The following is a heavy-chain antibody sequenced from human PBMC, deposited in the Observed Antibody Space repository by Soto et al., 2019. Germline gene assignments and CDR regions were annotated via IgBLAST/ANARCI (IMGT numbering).Heavy chain of an antibody. V-gene: IGHV4-31*03. CDR1: GGSISSGGYY. J-gene: IGHJ3*02. D-gene: IGHD3-16*02. CDR3: ARGGLHLGKLSLSGAFDI. Sequence: QVQLQESGPGLVKPSQTLSLTCTVSGGSISSGGYYWSWIRQHPGKGLEWIGDIYYSGSTYYNPSLKSRVTISVDTSKNQFSLKLSSVTAADTAVYYCARGGLHLGKLSLSGAFDIWGQGTMVTVSS. CDR2: IYYSGST.